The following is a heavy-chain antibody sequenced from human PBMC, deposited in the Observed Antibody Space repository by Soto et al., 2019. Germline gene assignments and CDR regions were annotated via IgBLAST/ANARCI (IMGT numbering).Heavy chain of an antibody. D-gene: IGHD2-2*01. CDR3: ARVGIKGSIVVVPAASNWFDP. J-gene: IGHJ5*02. CDR2: VSYDGSNK. V-gene: IGHV3-30*04. CDR1: GFTFSSHA. Sequence: PGGSLRLSCGASGFTFSSHAMHWVRQAPGKGLEWVAIVSYDGSNKFYAESARGRFTISRDNSKNTLYLEMNSLSAEDTAVYYCARVGIKGSIVVVPAASNWFDPWGQGTLVTVSS.